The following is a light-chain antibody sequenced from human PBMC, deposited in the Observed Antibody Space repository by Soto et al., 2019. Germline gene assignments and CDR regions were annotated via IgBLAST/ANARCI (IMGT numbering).Light chain of an antibody. J-gene: IGKJ4*01. V-gene: IGKV3-11*01. CDR3: QQRSSWPPT. CDR1: QSVRDN. Sequence: EILLTQSPGALAVSPGEVATLSCRASQSVRDNLAWYQQKPGQAPRLLIYRASIRATGVPARFSGSGSGTDFTLTISSLEPEDFAVYYCQQRSSWPPTFGGGTKVDIK. CDR2: RAS.